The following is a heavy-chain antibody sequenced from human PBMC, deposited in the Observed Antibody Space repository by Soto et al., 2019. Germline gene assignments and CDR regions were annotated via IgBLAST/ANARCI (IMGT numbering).Heavy chain of an antibody. V-gene: IGHV4-59*01. Sequence: PSETLSLTCTVSGGSISSYYWSWLRQPAWKGLEWVGNIYYSGSTNYNPSLKSRVTISVDTSKNQFSLKLSSVTAADTAVYYCARSMTTTVVTPGQVYYYYGMDVWGQGTTVTV. CDR3: ARSMTTTVVTPGQVYYYYGMDV. CDR1: GGSISSYY. CDR2: IYYSGST. D-gene: IGHD4-17*01. J-gene: IGHJ6*02.